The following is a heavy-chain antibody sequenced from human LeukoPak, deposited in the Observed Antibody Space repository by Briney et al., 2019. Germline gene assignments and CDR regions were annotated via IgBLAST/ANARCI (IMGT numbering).Heavy chain of an antibody. CDR2: IYYSGST. CDR1: GGSISSSSYY. Sequence: PSETLSLTCTVSGGSISSSSYYWGWLRQPPGKGLEWIGNIYYSGSTYYNPSLKSRITISVDTSKNQFSLKLSSVTAAGTAVYYCARDGYNPIDYWGQGTLVTVSS. D-gene: IGHD5-24*01. CDR3: ARDGYNPIDY. V-gene: IGHV4-39*07. J-gene: IGHJ4*02.